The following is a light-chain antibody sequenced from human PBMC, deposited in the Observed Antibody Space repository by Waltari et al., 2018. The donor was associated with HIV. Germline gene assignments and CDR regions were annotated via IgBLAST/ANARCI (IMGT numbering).Light chain of an antibody. V-gene: IGKV2-30*01. J-gene: IGKJ5*01. CDR3: MQGTHWPIT. CDR1: QSLVYSDGNTY. CDR2: KVS. Sequence: VVVTQSPLSMPVSLGQPASISCNSSQSLVYSDGNTYLNWFHQRPGQSPRRLIYKVSNRDAWVPDRVSGSGSGTDFTLKISRVGAEDVGVYYCMQGTHWPITFGQGTRLEIK.